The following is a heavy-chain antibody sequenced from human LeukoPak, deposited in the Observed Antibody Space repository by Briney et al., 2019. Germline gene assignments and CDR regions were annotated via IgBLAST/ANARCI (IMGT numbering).Heavy chain of an antibody. V-gene: IGHV4-59*02. D-gene: IGHD2-2*01. CDR2: VYDSGNI. Sequence: KPSETLSLTCTVSGDSVSNDNWNWIRQPPGKGLEWIGCVYDSGNINYNPSLKSRVTISVDTSRKQFSLKLSSVTAADTAVYYCARLYCTYTSCHYYMDVWGKGTTVTISS. CDR1: GDSVSNDN. CDR3: ARLYCTYTSCHYYMDV. J-gene: IGHJ6*03.